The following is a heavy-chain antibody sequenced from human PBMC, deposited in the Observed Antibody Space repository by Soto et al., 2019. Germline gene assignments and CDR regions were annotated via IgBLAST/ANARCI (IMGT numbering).Heavy chain of an antibody. CDR3: ARLRLPGPNDAFDI. J-gene: IGHJ3*02. CDR1: GGTFSSYA. CDR2: IIPIFGTA. Sequence: GASVKVSCKASGGTFSSYAISWVRQAPGQGLEWMGGIIPIFGTANYAQKFQGRVTITADESTSTAYMELSSLRSEDTAVYYCARLRLPGPNDAFDIWGQGTMVTVSS. V-gene: IGHV1-69*13. D-gene: IGHD5-12*01.